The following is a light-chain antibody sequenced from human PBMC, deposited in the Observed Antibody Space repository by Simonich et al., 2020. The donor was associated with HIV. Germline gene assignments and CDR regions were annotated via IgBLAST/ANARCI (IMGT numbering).Light chain of an antibody. CDR3: QQRSNWPPWT. V-gene: IGKV3-11*01. Sequence: EVVLTQSPATLSLSPGERATLSCRASQSVSSYLAWYQQKHGQAPRRLIYDASNRATGIPARFSGSGSGTDFTLTISSLEPEDFAVYYCQQRSNWPPWTFGQGTKVEIK. CDR2: DAS. CDR1: QSVSSY. J-gene: IGKJ1*01.